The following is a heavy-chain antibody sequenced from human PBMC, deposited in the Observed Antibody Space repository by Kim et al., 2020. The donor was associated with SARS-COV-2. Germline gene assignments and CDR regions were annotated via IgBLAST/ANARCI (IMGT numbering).Heavy chain of an antibody. CDR3: ARGRAGRYNWNYFLH. D-gene: IGHD1-20*01. J-gene: IGHJ1*01. V-gene: IGHV3-30*07. Sequence: DSVTGRFTISRDNSKTTLYLQMNSLRAEDTAVYYCARGRAGRYNWNYFLHWGQGTLVTVSS.